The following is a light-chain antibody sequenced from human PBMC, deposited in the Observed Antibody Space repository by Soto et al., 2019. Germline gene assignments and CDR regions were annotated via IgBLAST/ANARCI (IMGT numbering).Light chain of an antibody. Sequence: EIVLTQSPGIFSLSPCERASLSFGASQSISSSFLAWYQQKPGQAPRLLIYGASSRATGIPDRFSGTGSETDFTLTISRLEPEDFAVYYCQQYDNSPITFGQGTRLEIK. J-gene: IGKJ5*01. CDR1: QSISSSF. V-gene: IGKV3-20*01. CDR2: GAS. CDR3: QQYDNSPIT.